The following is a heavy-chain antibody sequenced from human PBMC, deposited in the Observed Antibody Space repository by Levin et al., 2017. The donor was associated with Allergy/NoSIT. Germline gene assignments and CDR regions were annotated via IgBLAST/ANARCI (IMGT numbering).Heavy chain of an antibody. CDR1: GFTFSDHY. CDR3: ARGFYGSGVTGNFDY. CDR2: ISTSSSYT. Sequence: GESLKISCAASGFTFSDHYMSWIRQAPGKGLEWVSYISTSSSYTNYADSVKGRFTISRDNAKKSLYLQMNSLRAEDTAVYYCARGFYGSGVTGNFDYWGQGTLVTVSS. D-gene: IGHD3-10*01. J-gene: IGHJ4*02. V-gene: IGHV3-11*05.